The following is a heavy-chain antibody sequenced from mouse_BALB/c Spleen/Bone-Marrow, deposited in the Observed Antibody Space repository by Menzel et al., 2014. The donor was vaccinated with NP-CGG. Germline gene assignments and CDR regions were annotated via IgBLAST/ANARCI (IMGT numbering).Heavy chain of an antibody. CDR1: GFDFSRYW. J-gene: IGHJ3*01. CDR2: VNPDSSTL. D-gene: IGHD5-2*01. CDR3: ARRNTYDEGFAY. V-gene: IGHV4-1*02. Sequence: EVHLVESGGGLVQTGGSLKLSCAASGFDFSRYWMNWVRQAPGKGLEWIGEVNPDSSTLNYTPSLKDEFITSRDNAKNTLYLQMNKVRSEDTALYYCARRNTYDEGFAYWGQGTLVTVSA.